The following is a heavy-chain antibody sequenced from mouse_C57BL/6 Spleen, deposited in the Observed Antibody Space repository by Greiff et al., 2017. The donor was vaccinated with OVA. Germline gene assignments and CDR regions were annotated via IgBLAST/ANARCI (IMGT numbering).Heavy chain of an antibody. CDR1: GYTFTSYW. V-gene: IGHV1-69*01. J-gene: IGHJ1*03. CDR3: ARSYGSSYIYWYFDV. D-gene: IGHD1-1*01. CDR2: IDPSDSYT. Sequence: VQLQQPGAELVMPGASVKLSCKASGYTFTSYWMHWVKQRPGQGLEWIGEIDPSDSYTNYNQKFKGKSTLTVDKSSSTAYMQLSSLTSEDSAVYYCARSYGSSYIYWYFDVWGKGTTVTVSS.